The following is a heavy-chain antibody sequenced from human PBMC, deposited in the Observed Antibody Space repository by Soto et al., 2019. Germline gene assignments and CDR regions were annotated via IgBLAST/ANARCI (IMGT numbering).Heavy chain of an antibody. CDR3: ARDRARWFGELSVRWFDP. CDR1: GYTFTSYG. D-gene: IGHD3-10*01. CDR2: IRAYNGNT. V-gene: IGHV1-18*01. Sequence: GASVKVSCKASGYTFTSYGISWVRQAPGQGLEWMGWIRAYNGNTNYAQKLQGRVTMTTDTSTSTAYMELRSLRSDDTAVYYCARDRARWFGELSVRWFDPWGQGTLVTVSS. J-gene: IGHJ5*02.